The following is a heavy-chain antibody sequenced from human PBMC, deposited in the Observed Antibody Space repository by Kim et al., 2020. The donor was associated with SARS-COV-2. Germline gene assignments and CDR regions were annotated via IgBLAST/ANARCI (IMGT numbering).Heavy chain of an antibody. J-gene: IGHJ4*02. CDR3: AKEEGH. Sequence: ASVKVSCKASGFTFTFYSMHWVRQAPGQGLEWMGMINRSGGGTNYAQKFQGRVTMTGDTSTNTVYMELSSLRSDDTAVYYCAKEEGHWGQGTLVTVSS. CDR1: GFTFTFYS. V-gene: IGHV1-46*01. CDR2: INRSGGGT.